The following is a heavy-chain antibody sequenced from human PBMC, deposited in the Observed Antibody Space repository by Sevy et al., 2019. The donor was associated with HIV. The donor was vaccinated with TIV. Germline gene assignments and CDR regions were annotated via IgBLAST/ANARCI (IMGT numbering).Heavy chain of an antibody. Sequence: GGSLRLSCAASGFTFSSHAMHWVRQAPGKGLEWVAVIWYDGSNKYYADSVKGRFTISRDNSKNTLYLQMNSLRAEDTAVYYCAMNYYDSSGSSFFFDYWGQGTLVTVSS. D-gene: IGHD3-22*01. V-gene: IGHV3-33*08. CDR3: AMNYYDSSGSSFFFDY. CDR1: GFTFSSHA. J-gene: IGHJ4*02. CDR2: IWYDGSNK.